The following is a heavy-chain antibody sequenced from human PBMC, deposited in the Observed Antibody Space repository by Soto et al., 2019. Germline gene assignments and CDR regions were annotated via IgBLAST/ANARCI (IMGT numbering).Heavy chain of an antibody. J-gene: IGHJ5*02. CDR2: IYYSGST. V-gene: IGHV4-61*03. D-gene: IGHD3-3*01. CDR3: ARDSLDVFLSVFVGFAP. CDR1: GGSVSSGSHY. Sequence: PSETLSLTCTVSGGSVSSGSHYWSWIRQPPGKGLEWIGNIYYSGSTKYNPSLKSRVTISVDRSRNNFSLNLRSVTTADTALFFFARDSLDVFLSVFVGFAPGGKETLVT.